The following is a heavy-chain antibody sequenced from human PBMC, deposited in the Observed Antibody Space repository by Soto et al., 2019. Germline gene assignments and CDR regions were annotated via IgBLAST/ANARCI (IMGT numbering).Heavy chain of an antibody. V-gene: IGHV3-48*03. CDR1: GFTFSRFE. J-gene: IGHJ4*02. CDR3: TRAAWFPYLSFY. CDR2: ISSSGSTA. Sequence: GGSLRLSCAASGFTFSRFELHWVRQAPGKGLEWISYISSSGSTAYYASSVEGRSTISRDNANNSVYLQMDSLRAEDTALYYCTRAAWFPYLSFYWGQGALVTVSS. D-gene: IGHD3-10*01.